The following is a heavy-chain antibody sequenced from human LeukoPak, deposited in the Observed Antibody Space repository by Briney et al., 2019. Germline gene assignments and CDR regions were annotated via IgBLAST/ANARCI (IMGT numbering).Heavy chain of an antibody. D-gene: IGHD2-15*01. Sequence: GGSLRLSCAASGFTFSSYSMNWVRQAPGKGLEWVSYISSSSSTIYYADSVKGRFTISRDNAKNSLYLQMNSLRAEDTAVYYCARDSVAPLDYYMDAWGKGTTVTVS. CDR3: ARDSVAPLDYYMDA. J-gene: IGHJ6*03. V-gene: IGHV3-48*01. CDR2: ISSSSSTI. CDR1: GFTFSSYS.